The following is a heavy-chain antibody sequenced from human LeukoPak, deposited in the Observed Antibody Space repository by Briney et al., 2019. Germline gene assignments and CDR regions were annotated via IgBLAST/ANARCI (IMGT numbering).Heavy chain of an antibody. D-gene: IGHD4-17*01. CDR2: INHSGST. J-gene: IGHJ6*02. Sequence: PSETLSLTCAVYGGSFSGYYWSWIRQPPGKGLEWIGEINHSGSTNYNPSLKSRVTISVDTSKNQFSLKLSSVTAADTAVYYCARGGDYYYYGMDVWGQGTTATVSS. CDR1: GGSFSGYY. CDR3: ARGGDYYYYGMDV. V-gene: IGHV4-34*01.